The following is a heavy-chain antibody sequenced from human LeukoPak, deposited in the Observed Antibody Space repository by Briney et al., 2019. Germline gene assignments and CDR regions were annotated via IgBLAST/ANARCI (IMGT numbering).Heavy chain of an antibody. V-gene: IGHV4-34*01. D-gene: IGHD3-10*01. CDR2: INHSGST. Sequence: SETLSLTCAVYGGSFSGYYWSWIRQSPGQGLEWIGEINHSGSTNYNPSLKSRVTISVDTSKNQFSLKLSSVTAADTAVYYCARAVGMVRGVIDYWGQGTLVTVSS. CDR3: ARAVGMVRGVIDY. CDR1: GGSFSGYY. J-gene: IGHJ4*02.